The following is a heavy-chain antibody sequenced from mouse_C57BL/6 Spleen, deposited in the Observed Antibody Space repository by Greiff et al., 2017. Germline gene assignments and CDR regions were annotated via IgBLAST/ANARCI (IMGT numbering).Heavy chain of an antibody. D-gene: IGHD1-1*01. CDR1: GFSLSTFGMG. CDR3: ARNYGSSSYFDV. CDR2: IWWDDDK. V-gene: IGHV8-8*01. Sequence: ESGPGILQPSQTLSLTCSFSGFSLSTFGMGVGWIRPPSGKGLEWLAHIWWDDDKYYNPVMKSRLTISKDTSTNQMFLKIANVDTSATATYYCARNYGSSSYFDVWGTGTTVTVSS. J-gene: IGHJ1*03.